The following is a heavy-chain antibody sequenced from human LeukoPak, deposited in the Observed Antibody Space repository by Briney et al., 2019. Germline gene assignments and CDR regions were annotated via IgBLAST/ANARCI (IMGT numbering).Heavy chain of an antibody. V-gene: IGHV1-2*02. D-gene: IGHD6-13*01. CDR3: ARGGDHSSSWSKNPQDY. J-gene: IGHJ4*02. Sequence: ASVKVSCKASGYTFTGYYMHWVRQAPGQGLEWMGWLNPNSGGTNYAQKFQGRVTMTRDTSISTACMELSRLRSDDTAVYYCARGGDHSSSWSKNPQDYWGQGTLVTVSS. CDR2: LNPNSGGT. CDR1: GYTFTGYY.